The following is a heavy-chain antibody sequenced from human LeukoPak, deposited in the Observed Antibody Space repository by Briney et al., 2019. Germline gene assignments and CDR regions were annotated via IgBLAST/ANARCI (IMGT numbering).Heavy chain of an antibody. J-gene: IGHJ4*02. CDR1: GGSFSGYY. CDR2: NNHSGST. D-gene: IGHD7-27*01. V-gene: IGHV4-34*01. Sequence: PSETLSLTCAVYGGSFSGYYWSWIRQPPGKGLEWIGENNHSGSTNYNPSLKSRVTISVDTSKNQFSLKLSSVTAADTAVYYCARIWGFTGYHFDYWGQGALVTVSS. CDR3: ARIWGFTGYHFDY.